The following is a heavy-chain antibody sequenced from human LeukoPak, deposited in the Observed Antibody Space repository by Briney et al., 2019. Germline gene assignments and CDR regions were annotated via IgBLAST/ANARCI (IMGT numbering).Heavy chain of an antibody. Sequence: PSETLSLTCAVSGGSFSGYYWSWIRQPPGKGLEWIGEISHSGSTSYSPPLKSRVTISVETSKNQFSLTLSSATAADTAVYYCARLGFGDYPFDYWGQGTLVTVSS. CDR2: ISHSGST. V-gene: IGHV4-34*01. D-gene: IGHD4-17*01. CDR1: GGSFSGYY. J-gene: IGHJ4*02. CDR3: ARLGFGDYPFDY.